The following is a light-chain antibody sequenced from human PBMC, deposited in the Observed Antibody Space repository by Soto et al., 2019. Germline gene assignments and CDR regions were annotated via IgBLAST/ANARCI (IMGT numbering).Light chain of an antibody. J-gene: IGKJ1*01. V-gene: IGKV3-20*01. CDR3: QQYDKVPQT. CDR1: QSVGRNY. CDR2: RIS. Sequence: EIVLTQSPGTLSLSPGERATLSCRASQSVGRNYLAWYQQKPGHAPRLLIHRISTRATGIPDRFSGSGSSTDFPLTISRLEHADFAVYYCQQYDKVPQTFGQGTRVEIK.